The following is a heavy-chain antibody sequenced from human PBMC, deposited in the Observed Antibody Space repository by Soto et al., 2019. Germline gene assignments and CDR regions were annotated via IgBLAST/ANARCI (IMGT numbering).Heavy chain of an antibody. CDR1: GYTFISYD. CDR3: ARGLEWGAWYFDL. V-gene: IGHV1-8*01. J-gene: IGHJ2*01. D-gene: IGHD1-1*01. CDR2: MNPNSGDT. Sequence: QVQLVQSGAEVKKPGASVKVSCKASGYTFISYDINWVRQATGQGLEWMGGMNPNSGDTGYAQKFQGRLTMTRNTSMSTAYMGLSSLRSEEPAVYYCARGLEWGAWYFDLWGRGTLVTVSS.